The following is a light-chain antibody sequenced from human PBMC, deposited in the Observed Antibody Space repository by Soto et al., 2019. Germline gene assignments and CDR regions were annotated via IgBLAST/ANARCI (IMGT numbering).Light chain of an antibody. CDR3: QQSYSTLFT. J-gene: IGKJ3*01. CDR1: QTIIRY. V-gene: IGKV1-39*01. CDR2: AAS. Sequence: DIQMTQSPSSLSAFVGDRVTITCRASQTIIRYLNWYQQKPGRAPNLLIYAASSLQSGVPSIFSGSGSGTEFTLTITSLQPEDFATYYCQQSYSTLFTFGPGTKVELK.